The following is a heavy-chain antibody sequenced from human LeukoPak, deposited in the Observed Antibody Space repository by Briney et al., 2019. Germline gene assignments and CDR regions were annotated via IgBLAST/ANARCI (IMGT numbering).Heavy chain of an antibody. CDR2: IYYSGST. J-gene: IGHJ4*02. CDR3: ARQGDTLFDY. CDR1: GGSISSGGYY. Sequence: SSETLSLTCTVSGGSISSGGYYWSWIRQPPGKGLEWIGYIYYSGSTYYNPSLKSRVTISVDTSKNQFSLKLSSVTAADTAVYYCARQGDTLFDYWGQGTLVTVSS. V-gene: IGHV4-30-2*03. D-gene: IGHD3-16*01.